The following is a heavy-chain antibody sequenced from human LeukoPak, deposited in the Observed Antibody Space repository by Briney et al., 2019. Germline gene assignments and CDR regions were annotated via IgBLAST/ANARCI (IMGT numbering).Heavy chain of an antibody. V-gene: IGHV1-2*02. CDR1: GYTFTGYY. J-gene: IGHJ4*02. D-gene: IGHD3-9*01. CDR3: ASWHYDVLTGYYMGDR. Sequence: GASVKVSCKASGYTFTGYYIHWVRQAPGQGLEWMGWINPNSGGTNYAQKFQGRVTMTRDTSISTAYMELSRLRSDDTAVYYCASWHYDVLTGYYMGDRWGQGTLVTVSS. CDR2: INPNSGGT.